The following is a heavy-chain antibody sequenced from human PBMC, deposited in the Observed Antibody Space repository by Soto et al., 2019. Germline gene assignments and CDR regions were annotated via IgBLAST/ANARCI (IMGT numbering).Heavy chain of an antibody. CDR2: ISYDGSNK. CDR1: GFTFSSYG. J-gene: IGHJ6*02. CDR3: AKDRVVGDYDILTGQATDYYYYGMDV. Sequence: GESLKISCAASGFTFSSYGMHWVRQAPGKGLEWVAVISYDGSNKYYADSVKGRFTISRDNSKNTLYLQMNSLRAEDTAVYYCAKDRVVGDYDILTGQATDYYYYGMDVWGQGTTVTVSS. V-gene: IGHV3-30*18. D-gene: IGHD3-9*01.